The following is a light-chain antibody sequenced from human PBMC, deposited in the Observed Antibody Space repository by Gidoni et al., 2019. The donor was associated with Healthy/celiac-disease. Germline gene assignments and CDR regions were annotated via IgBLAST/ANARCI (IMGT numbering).Light chain of an antibody. CDR3: QQYGSSPRS. CDR1: QSVSSSY. CDR2: GAS. V-gene: IGKV3-20*01. J-gene: IGKJ4*01. Sequence: EIVLTQSPGTLSLSPGERATLSCRASQSVSSSYLAWYQQKPGQAPRLLIYGASSRATGIPDRFSGSGSGTDFTLTIRRLEPEDFAVYYCQQYGSSPRSFGGGTKVEIK.